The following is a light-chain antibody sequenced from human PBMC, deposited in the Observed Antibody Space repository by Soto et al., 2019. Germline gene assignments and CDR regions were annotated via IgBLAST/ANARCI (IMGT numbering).Light chain of an antibody. CDR1: QSISSY. CDR3: QQYNNYWT. Sequence: DIQMTQSPSSLSASVGDRVTITCRASQSISSYLNWYQQKPGKAPNLLIYAASSLQSGVPSRFSGSGSGTDFTLTISSLQPEDFATYYCQQYNNYWTLGQGTKVDIK. CDR2: AAS. V-gene: IGKV1-39*01. J-gene: IGKJ1*01.